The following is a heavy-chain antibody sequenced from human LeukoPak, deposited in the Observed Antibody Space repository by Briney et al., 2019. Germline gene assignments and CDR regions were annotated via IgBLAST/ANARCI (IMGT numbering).Heavy chain of an antibody. CDR1: GESRSKNNVA. D-gene: IGHD3-10*01. CDR3: ARGSYSSFDY. J-gene: IGHJ4*02. CDR2: TYYRPKFNT. Sequence: SQTLSLIYPISGESRSKNNVAWNWIRQSPSRSLEWLGRTYYRPKFNTDYAVSVKSRIAINSDTSKNQFSLQLNSVTPEDTGVYYCARGSYSSFDYWGQGTLVTVSS. V-gene: IGHV6-1*01.